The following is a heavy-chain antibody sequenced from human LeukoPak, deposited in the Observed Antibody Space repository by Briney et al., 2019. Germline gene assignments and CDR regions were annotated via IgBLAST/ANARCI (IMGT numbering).Heavy chain of an antibody. CDR3: ARRYYDTSGYLPIYYFDY. Sequence: SETLSLTCTVSGGSISSYYWSWIRQPPGNGLEWIGYIYYSGSTNYNPSLKSRVTISVDTSKNQFSLKLSSVTATDTAVYYCARRYYDTSGYLPIYYFDYWGQGTLVTVSS. J-gene: IGHJ4*02. CDR2: IYYSGST. D-gene: IGHD3-22*01. V-gene: IGHV4-59*08. CDR1: GGSISSYY.